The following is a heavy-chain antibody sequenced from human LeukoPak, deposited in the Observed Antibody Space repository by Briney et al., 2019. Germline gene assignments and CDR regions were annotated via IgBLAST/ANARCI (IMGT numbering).Heavy chain of an antibody. D-gene: IGHD3-22*01. CDR2: IYYTGST. J-gene: IGHJ3*01. CDR1: GGSISSSFYY. V-gene: IGHV4-39*01. CDR3: ARQFYFDTSGRRDGFDF. Sequence: SETLSLTCTVSGGSISSSFYYWGWIRQPPGKGLDWIGSIYYTGSTYYNPSLKSRVTIFVDTSKKQFSLKLYSVTAADTAVYYCARQFYFDTSGRRDGFDFWGQGTMVTVFS.